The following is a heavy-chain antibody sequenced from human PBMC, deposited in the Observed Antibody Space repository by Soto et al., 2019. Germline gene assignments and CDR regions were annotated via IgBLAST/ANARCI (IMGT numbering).Heavy chain of an antibody. CDR2: IYYSGST. V-gene: IGHV4-31*03. D-gene: IGHD6-13*01. Sequence: SETLSLTCTVSGGSISSGGYYWSWIRQHPGKGLEWIGYIYYSGSTYYNPSLKSRVTISVDTSKNQFSLKLSSVTAADTAVYYCARGGTYSSSWIYYMDVWGKGTTVTVSS. J-gene: IGHJ6*03. CDR1: GGSISSGGYY. CDR3: ARGGTYSSSWIYYMDV.